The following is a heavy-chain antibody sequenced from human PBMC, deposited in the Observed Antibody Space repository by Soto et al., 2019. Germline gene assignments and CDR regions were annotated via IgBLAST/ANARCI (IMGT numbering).Heavy chain of an antibody. D-gene: IGHD3-3*01. J-gene: IGHJ4*02. V-gene: IGHV3-33*01. CDR3: ARDRPYYDFWSGYCSFDY. CDR2: IWYDGSNK. Sequence: GGSLRLSCAASGFTFSSYGMHWVRQAPGKGLEWVAVIWYDGSNKYYADSVKGRFTISRDNSKNTLYLQMNSLRAEDTAVYYCARDRPYYDFWSGYCSFDYWGQGTLVTVSS. CDR1: GFTFSSYG.